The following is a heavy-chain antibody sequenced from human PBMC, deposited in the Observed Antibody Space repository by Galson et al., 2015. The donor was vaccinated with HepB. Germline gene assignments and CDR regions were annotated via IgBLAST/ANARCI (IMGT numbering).Heavy chain of an antibody. CDR1: GGSFSGYY. CDR3: AGVTGGSYRPPVY. J-gene: IGHJ4*02. Sequence: LSLTCAVYGGSFSGYYWTWIRQPPGRGLEWIGEINDSGITNYNPSLKSRVTISVGTSKNQFSLKVRSVTAADTAVYYCAGVTGGSYRPPVYWGQGTLVTVSS. D-gene: IGHD1-26*01. CDR2: INDSGIT. V-gene: IGHV4-34*01.